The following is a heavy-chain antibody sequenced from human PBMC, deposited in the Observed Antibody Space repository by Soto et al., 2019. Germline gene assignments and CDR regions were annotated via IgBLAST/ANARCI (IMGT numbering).Heavy chain of an antibody. CDR2: IYHSGGT. CDR3: ARATKNHYYYYGMDV. J-gene: IGHJ6*02. V-gene: IGHV4-4*02. CDR1: GGSIGSSNW. Sequence: SQTLPLTCAVSGGSIGSSNWWRRVRQPPGKGLEWIGEIYHSGGTNYNPSLKSRVTISVDKSKNQFSLKLSSVTAADTAVYYCARATKNHYYYYGMDVWGQGTTVTVSS.